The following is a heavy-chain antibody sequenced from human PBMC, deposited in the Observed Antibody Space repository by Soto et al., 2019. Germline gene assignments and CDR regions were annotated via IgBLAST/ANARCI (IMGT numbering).Heavy chain of an antibody. Sequence: SVKVSCKASGGTFSSYAISWVRQAPGQGLEWMGGIIPIFGTANYAQKFQGRVTITADESTSTAYMELSSLRSEDTAVYYCARVSSEANYYDSSGSHVWGQGTLVTVSS. CDR1: GGTFSSYA. D-gene: IGHD3-22*01. CDR3: ARVSSEANYYDSSGSHV. J-gene: IGHJ4*02. CDR2: IIPIFGTA. V-gene: IGHV1-69*13.